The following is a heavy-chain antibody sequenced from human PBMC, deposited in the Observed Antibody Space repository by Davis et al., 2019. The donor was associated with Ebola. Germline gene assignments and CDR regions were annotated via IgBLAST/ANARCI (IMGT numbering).Heavy chain of an antibody. CDR2: IKQDGNEM. D-gene: IGHD6-13*01. CDR3: ARVPRPKTYSTTWYYFDS. Sequence: GESLKISCAASGFTFSSYGMHWVRQAPGKGLEWVANIKQDGNEMYYVDSVKGRFSTFRDNAKNSVYMQMNSLRAEDTAVYYCARVPRPKTYSTTWYYFDSWGQGTLVTVSS. J-gene: IGHJ4*02. V-gene: IGHV3-7*03. CDR1: GFTFSSYG.